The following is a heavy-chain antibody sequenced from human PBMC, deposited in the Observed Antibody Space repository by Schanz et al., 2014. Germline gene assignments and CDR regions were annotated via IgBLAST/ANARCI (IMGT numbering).Heavy chain of an antibody. D-gene: IGHD4-17*01. Sequence: QVQLVESGGGVVQPGRSLRLSCATSGLNFDYYGMNWVRQAPGKGLEWVAIIWYDGNNKKYADSVKGRFTISRDNSKNALYLQMNSLRAEDTAVYYCVRDLGGDQTDYGGQGTLVAVSP. CDR3: VRDLGGDQTDY. V-gene: IGHV3-33*01. J-gene: IGHJ4*02. CDR1: GLNFDYYG. CDR2: IWYDGNNK.